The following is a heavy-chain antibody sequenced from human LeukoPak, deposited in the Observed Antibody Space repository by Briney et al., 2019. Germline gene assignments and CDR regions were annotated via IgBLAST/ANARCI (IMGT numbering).Heavy chain of an antibody. Sequence: PGRSLRLSCAASGFTLDDYAMHWVRQAPGKGLEWVSSISWNSGSIGYADSVKGRFTISRDNAKNSLYLQMNSLRAEDTAFYYCARDEKYSSSWYADWGQGTLVTVSS. CDR2: ISWNSGSI. V-gene: IGHV3-9*01. J-gene: IGHJ4*02. CDR1: GFTLDDYA. CDR3: ARDEKYSSSWYAD. D-gene: IGHD6-13*01.